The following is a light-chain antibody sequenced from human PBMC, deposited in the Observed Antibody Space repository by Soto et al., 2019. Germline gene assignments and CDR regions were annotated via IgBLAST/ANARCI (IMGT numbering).Light chain of an antibody. CDR3: SSYASSGAVV. V-gene: IGLV2-14*01. CDR1: SSDVGAYNY. J-gene: IGLJ3*02. Sequence: QSVLTQPASVSGSPGQPITISCTGTSSDVGAYNYVSWYQLHPGKAPKLMIYEVNNRPSGVSHRFSGSKSGNTASLTFSGLQPEDEADYYCSSYASSGAVVFGGGNKLTVL. CDR2: EVN.